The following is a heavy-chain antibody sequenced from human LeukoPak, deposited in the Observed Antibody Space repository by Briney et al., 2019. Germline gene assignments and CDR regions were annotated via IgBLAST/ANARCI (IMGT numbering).Heavy chain of an antibody. CDR3: ARNRQGYDFWSVIDAFDI. V-gene: IGHV4-59*01. CDR2: IYDSGTT. Sequence: KASETLSLTCTVSGGSFGNYYWSWIRQPPGKGLEWIAYIYDSGTTNYNPSLKSRVTISVDTSKNQFSLKLSSVTAADTAVYYCARNRQGYDFWSVIDAFDIWGQGTMVTVSS. CDR1: GGSFGNYY. J-gene: IGHJ3*02. D-gene: IGHD3-3*01.